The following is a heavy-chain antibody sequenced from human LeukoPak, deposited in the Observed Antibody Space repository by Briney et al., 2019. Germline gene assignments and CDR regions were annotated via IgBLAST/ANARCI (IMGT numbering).Heavy chain of an antibody. Sequence: SETLSLTCTVSGVSISSYYWSWLRQPPGKGLEGIGYIYYSGSTNYSPSLKSRDTISVDTSKNQCSLKLSSVTAADTALYYCARTIIAVADTYFDYWGQGTLVTVSS. CDR2: IYYSGST. CDR3: ARTIIAVADTYFDY. CDR1: GVSISSYY. D-gene: IGHD6-19*01. V-gene: IGHV4-59*01. J-gene: IGHJ4*02.